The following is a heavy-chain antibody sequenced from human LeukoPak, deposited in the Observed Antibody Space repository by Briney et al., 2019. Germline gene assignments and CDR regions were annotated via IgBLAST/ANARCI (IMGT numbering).Heavy chain of an antibody. V-gene: IGHV4-39*01. Sequence: SETLSLTCTVSGGSISSDSYYWGWIRQPPGKGLQWIGCIYYSGSTYYKPSLKSRVTISVDTSKNQFSLKLTSVTAADTAVYYCGRRSRSTWNYRRGDYWGQGTLVTVSS. CDR1: GGSISSDSYY. CDR2: IYYSGST. J-gene: IGHJ4*02. D-gene: IGHD1-7*01. CDR3: GRRSRSTWNYRRGDY.